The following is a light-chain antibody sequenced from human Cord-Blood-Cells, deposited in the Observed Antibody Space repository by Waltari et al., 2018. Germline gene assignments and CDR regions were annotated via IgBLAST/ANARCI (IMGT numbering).Light chain of an antibody. J-gene: IGLJ3*02. V-gene: IGLV2-23*01. CDR3: CSYAGSSTLV. Sequence: QSALTQPPSVSGSPGQSITTSCTGPSSDVGSYNLVSWYQQHPGKAPKLMIYEGSKRPSGVSNRFSGSKSGNTASLTISGLQAEDEADYYCCSYAGSSTLVFGGGTKLTVL. CDR1: SSDVGSYNL. CDR2: EGS.